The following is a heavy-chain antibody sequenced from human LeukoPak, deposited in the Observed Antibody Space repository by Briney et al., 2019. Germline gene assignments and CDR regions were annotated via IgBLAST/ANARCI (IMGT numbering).Heavy chain of an antibody. D-gene: IGHD3-22*01. Sequence: DSVKVSCKASGYTFTSYCISWMRQAPGQGLEWMGWISAYNGNTNYAKKLPGRVTITTDTSTSTAYMALRSLRSDDTAVYYCARTDYYDSSGYLNYWGQGTLVTVSS. V-gene: IGHV1-18*01. CDR1: GYTFTSYC. CDR2: ISAYNGNT. CDR3: ARTDYYDSSGYLNY. J-gene: IGHJ4*02.